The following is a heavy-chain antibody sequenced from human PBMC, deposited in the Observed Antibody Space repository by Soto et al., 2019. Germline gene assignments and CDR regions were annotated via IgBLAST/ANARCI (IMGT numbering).Heavy chain of an antibody. J-gene: IGHJ5*02. Sequence: SETLSLTCTVSRGSISSYYWSWIRQPPGKGLEWIGYIYYSGSTNYNPSLKSRVTISVDTSKNQFSLKLSSVTAADTAVYYCARGYVVVVAAWSPLSDPWGQGTLVTVSS. CDR1: RGSISSYY. CDR2: IYYSGST. V-gene: IGHV4-59*01. CDR3: ARGYVVVVAAWSPLSDP. D-gene: IGHD2-15*01.